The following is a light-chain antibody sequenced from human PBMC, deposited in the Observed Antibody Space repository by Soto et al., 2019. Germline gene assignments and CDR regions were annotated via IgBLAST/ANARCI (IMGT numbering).Light chain of an antibody. V-gene: IGLV2-8*01. CDR2: EVS. CDR3: SSYAGSNNFVV. Sequence: QSALTQPPSASGSPGQSVTISCTGTSSDVGGYNYVSWYQQHPGKAPKLMIYEVSKRPSGVPDRFSGSKSGNTASLTVSGLQADDDADYYCSSYAGSNNFVVFGGWPKLTVL. CDR1: SSDVGGYNY. J-gene: IGLJ2*01.